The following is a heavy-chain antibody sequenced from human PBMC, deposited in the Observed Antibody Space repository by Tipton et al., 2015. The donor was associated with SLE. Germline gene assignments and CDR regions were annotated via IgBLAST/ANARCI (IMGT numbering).Heavy chain of an antibody. CDR3: ATEISGNYCPTDY. CDR1: GYSFTRYD. CDR2: MNARSGNT. Sequence: QSGPEVKKPGASVKVSCKASGYSFTRYDINWVRQATGKGLEWMGWMNARSGNTGYAQKFQGRVTMTRDTSISTAYMELSSLRSGDTAVYYCATEISGNYCPTDYWGQGTLVTVSS. D-gene: IGHD3-10*01. V-gene: IGHV1-8*01. J-gene: IGHJ4*02.